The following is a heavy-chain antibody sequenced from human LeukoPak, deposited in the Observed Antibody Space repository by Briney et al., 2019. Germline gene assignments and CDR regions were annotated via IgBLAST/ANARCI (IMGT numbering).Heavy chain of an antibody. Sequence: GGSLRLSCAASGFTFASYAMRWVRQAPGKGLEWVSSITNSGDTTYYADSVKGRFTISRDNSKNTLYLQMNSLRAEDTAVYYCARVSRGSGGWFDPWGQGTLVTVSS. CDR1: GFTFASYA. CDR2: ITNSGDTT. CDR3: ARVSRGSGGWFDP. J-gene: IGHJ5*02. D-gene: IGHD3-10*01. V-gene: IGHV3-23*01.